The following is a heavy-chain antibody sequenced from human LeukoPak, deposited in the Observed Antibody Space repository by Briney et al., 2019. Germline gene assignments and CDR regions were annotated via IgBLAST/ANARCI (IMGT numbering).Heavy chain of an antibody. D-gene: IGHD7-27*01. J-gene: IGHJ3*02. V-gene: IGHV4-61*02. Sequence: KSSQTLSLTCTVSGGSISSGSYYWSWIRKPAGKGLEWIGRIYTSGSTNYNPSLKSRVTISVDTSKNQFSLKLSSVTAADTAVYYCARDLGYDAFDIWGQGTMVTVSS. CDR3: ARDLGYDAFDI. CDR1: GGSISSGSYY. CDR2: IYTSGST.